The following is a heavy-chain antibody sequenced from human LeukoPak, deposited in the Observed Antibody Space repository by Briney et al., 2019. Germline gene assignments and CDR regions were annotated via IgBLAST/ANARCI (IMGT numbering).Heavy chain of an antibody. D-gene: IGHD2-15*01. CDR3: ARVVSRVVAATPDWFDP. CDR2: IYTSGST. V-gene: IGHV4-4*07. J-gene: IGHJ5*02. Sequence: SETLSLTCTVSGGSISSYYWSWIRQPAGKGLEWIGRIYTSGSTNYNPPLKSRVTMSVDTSKNQFSLKLSSVTAADTAVYYCARVVSRVVAATPDWFDPWGQGTLVTVSS. CDR1: GGSISSYY.